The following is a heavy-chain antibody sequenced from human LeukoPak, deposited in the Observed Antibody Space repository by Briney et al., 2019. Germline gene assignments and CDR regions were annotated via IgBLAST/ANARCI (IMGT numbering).Heavy chain of an antibody. J-gene: IGHJ4*02. D-gene: IGHD4-17*01. CDR3: ARRGYGDYLDY. CDR1: GYSISSGYY. CDR2: IYHSGST. V-gene: IGHV4-38-2*01. Sequence: PSETLSLTCAVSGYSISSGYYWGWIRQPPGKGLEWIGSIYHSGSTYYNPSLKSRVTISVDTSKNQFSLKLSSVTAADTAVYYCARRGYGDYLDYWGRGTLVTVSS.